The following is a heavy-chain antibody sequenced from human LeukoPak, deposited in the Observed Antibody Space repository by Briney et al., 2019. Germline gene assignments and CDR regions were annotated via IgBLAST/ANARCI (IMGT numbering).Heavy chain of an antibody. CDR3: ARVNKYYDSSGFYY. D-gene: IGHD3-22*01. J-gene: IGHJ4*02. CDR1: GFTFSSDA. V-gene: IGHV3-23*01. Sequence: GGSLRLSCAASGFTFSSDAMSWVRQAPGKGLEWVSAISGSGGSTYYADSVKGRFTISRDNAKNTLYLQMNSLRAEDTAVYYCARVNKYYDSSGFYYWGQGTLVTVSS. CDR2: ISGSGGST.